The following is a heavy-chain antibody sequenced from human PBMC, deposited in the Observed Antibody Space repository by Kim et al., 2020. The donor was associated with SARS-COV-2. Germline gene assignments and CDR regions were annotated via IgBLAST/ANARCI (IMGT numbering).Heavy chain of an antibody. CDR2: IIPIFGTA. CDR1: GGTFSSYA. CDR3: ARDKKDYYDSHYYGMDV. D-gene: IGHD3-22*01. J-gene: IGHJ6*02. V-gene: IGHV1-69*13. Sequence: SVKVSCKASGGTFSSYAISWVGQAPGQGLEWMGGIIPIFGTANYAQKFQGRVTITADESTSTAYMELSSLRSEDTAVYYCARDKKDYYDSHYYGMDVWGQGTTVTVSS.